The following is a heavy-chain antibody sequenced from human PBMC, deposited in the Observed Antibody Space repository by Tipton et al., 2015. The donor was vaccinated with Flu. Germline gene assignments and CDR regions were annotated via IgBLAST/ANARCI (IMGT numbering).Heavy chain of an antibody. CDR3: ARNVFEGYGDYRNWYFDL. J-gene: IGHJ2*01. V-gene: IGHV4-39*01. D-gene: IGHD4-17*01. CDR1: GGSMRSSSHY. CDR2: MFYTGVT. Sequence: TLSLTCTVFGGSMRSSSHYWAWIRQPPGKGLECIGSMFYTGVTYHNASLKNRITISIDRSETQLSLQLTSVTAADTAVYYCARNVFEGYGDYRNWYFDLWGRGTLVTVSS.